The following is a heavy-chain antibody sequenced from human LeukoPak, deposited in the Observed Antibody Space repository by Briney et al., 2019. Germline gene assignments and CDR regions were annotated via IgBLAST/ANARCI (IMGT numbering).Heavy chain of an antibody. CDR3: AIQITYYDILTGYSRSFDY. CDR1: GFTFSSYS. J-gene: IGHJ4*02. D-gene: IGHD3-9*01. V-gene: IGHV3-21*01. Sequence: GRSLRLSCAASGFTFSSYSMNWVRQAPGKGLEWVSSISSSSSYIYYADSVKGRFTISRDNAKNSLYLQMNSLRAEDTAVYYCAIQITYYDILTGYSRSFDYWGQGTLVTVSS. CDR2: ISSSSSYI.